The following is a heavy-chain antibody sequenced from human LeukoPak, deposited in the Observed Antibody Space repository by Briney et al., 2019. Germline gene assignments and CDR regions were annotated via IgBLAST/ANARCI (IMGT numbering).Heavy chain of an antibody. CDR1: GFTVSSNF. J-gene: IGHJ4*02. V-gene: IGHV3-66*01. D-gene: IGHD6-19*01. Sequence: GGSLRLSCAASGFTVSSNFMTWVRQAPGKGLEWVSVTYSGGSTYYADSVKGRFTISRDNSKNTLYLQMNSLRAEDTAVYYCARDNPNSSGYCWGQGTLVSVSS. CDR3: ARDNPNSSGYC. CDR2: TYSGGST.